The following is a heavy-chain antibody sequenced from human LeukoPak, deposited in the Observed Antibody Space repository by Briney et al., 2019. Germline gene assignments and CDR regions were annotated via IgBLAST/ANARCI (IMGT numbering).Heavy chain of an antibody. V-gene: IGHV7-4-1*02. J-gene: IGHJ4*02. CDR1: GYIFTGYA. CDR2: INTDSGHP. CDR3: ARAVFPPDF. Sequence: ASVKVSCKASGYIFTGYALSWVRQAPGQGLEWMGWINTDSGHPTYARAFTGRFVFSLDTSLSTAYLRINSLKAEDTAIYFCARAVFPPDFWGQGTLVTVSS. D-gene: IGHD3-3*01.